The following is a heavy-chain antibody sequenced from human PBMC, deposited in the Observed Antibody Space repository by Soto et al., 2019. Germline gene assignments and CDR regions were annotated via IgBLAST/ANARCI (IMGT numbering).Heavy chain of an antibody. J-gene: IGHJ4*02. CDR3: ARSPPPAAAGTD. CDR1: GGSFSGYY. V-gene: IGHV4-34*01. CDR2: INHSGST. D-gene: IGHD6-13*01. Sequence: PSETLSLTCAVYGGSFSGYYWSWIRQPPGKGLEWIGEINHSGSTNYNPSLKSRVTISVDTSKNQFSLKLSSVTAADTAVYYCARSPPPAAAGTDWGQGTLVTVSS.